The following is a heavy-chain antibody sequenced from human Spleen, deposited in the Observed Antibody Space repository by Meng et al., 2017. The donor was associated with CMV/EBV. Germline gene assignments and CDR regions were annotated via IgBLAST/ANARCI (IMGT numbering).Heavy chain of an antibody. Sequence: GSLRLSCAVYGGSFSGYYWSWIRQPPGKGLEWIGEINHSGSTNYNPSLKSRVTISVDTSKNQFSLKLSSVTAADTAVYYCARVRLRFLEWLSRVDYFDYWGQGTLVTVSS. CDR1: GGSFSGYY. J-gene: IGHJ4*02. D-gene: IGHD3-3*01. CDR3: ARVRLRFLEWLSRVDYFDY. CDR2: INHSGST. V-gene: IGHV4-34*01.